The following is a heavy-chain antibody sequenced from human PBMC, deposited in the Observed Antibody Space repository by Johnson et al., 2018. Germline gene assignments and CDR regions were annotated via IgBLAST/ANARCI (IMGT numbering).Heavy chain of an antibody. V-gene: IGHV3-30*18. CDR2: ISYDGSNK. D-gene: IGHD1-26*01. Sequence: VQLLESGGGVVQPGRSLRLSCAASGFTFSSYGMHWVRQAPGTGLEWVAVISYDGSNKYYADSVKGRFTIYRDNSKNTLYPQMNSLRAEDRAGYYLSKGHAVGATSGVAFDIWGQGTMVTVSS. CDR3: SKGHAVGATSGVAFDI. J-gene: IGHJ3*02. CDR1: GFTFSSYG.